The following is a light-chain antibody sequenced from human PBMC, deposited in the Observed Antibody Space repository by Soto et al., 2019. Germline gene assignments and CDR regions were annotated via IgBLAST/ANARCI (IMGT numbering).Light chain of an antibody. CDR2: KAS. J-gene: IGKJ1*01. V-gene: IGKV1-5*03. CDR1: QSISSW. CDR3: QQYNSYSWT. Sequence: DIQMTQSPSTLSASVGDRVTITCRASQSISSWLAWYQQKPGKAPKLLIYKASSLESGVPSRFSGSGSGTEFTLTISSLHPDDFATYYCQQYNSYSWTFGQGTKVEIK.